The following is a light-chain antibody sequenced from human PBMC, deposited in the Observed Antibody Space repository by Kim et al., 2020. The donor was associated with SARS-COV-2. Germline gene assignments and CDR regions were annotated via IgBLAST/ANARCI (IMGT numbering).Light chain of an antibody. J-gene: IGKJ2*01. CDR1: QSVSSSN. CDR2: GAS. CDR3: QQYGIAPPYT. Sequence: SPGERATRSCRASQSVSSSNLAWYQQKPGQAPRLLMYGASSRATGIPDRFSGSGSGTDFILTISRLEPEDFAVYYCQQYGIAPPYTFGQGTKLEI. V-gene: IGKV3-20*01.